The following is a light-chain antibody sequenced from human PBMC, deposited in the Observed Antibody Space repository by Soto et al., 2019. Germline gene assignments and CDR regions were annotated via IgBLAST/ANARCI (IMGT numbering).Light chain of an antibody. CDR2: DVS. J-gene: IGLJ1*01. CDR3: SSYTSSGTLVV. Sequence: QSALTQPASVSGSPGQSITISCTGTSSDVGGHNYVSWYQLHPGKAPKLMIYDVSNRPSGVSNRFSGSKSGNTASLTISGLQAEDEAAYYCSSYTSSGTLVVFGTGTKLTVL. CDR1: SSDVGGHNY. V-gene: IGLV2-14*01.